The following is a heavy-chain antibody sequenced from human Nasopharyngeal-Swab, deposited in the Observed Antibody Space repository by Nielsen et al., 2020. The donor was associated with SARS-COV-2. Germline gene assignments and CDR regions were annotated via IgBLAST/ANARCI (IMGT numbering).Heavy chain of an antibody. Sequence: WIRQPPGKGLEWIGSIYYSGSTYYNQSLKSRVTISVDTSKNQFSLRLSSVTAADTAVYYCARQDYYDRGFDYWGQGTLVTVSS. D-gene: IGHD3-22*01. J-gene: IGHJ4*02. V-gene: IGHV4-39*01. CDR2: IYYSGST. CDR3: ARQDYYDRGFDY.